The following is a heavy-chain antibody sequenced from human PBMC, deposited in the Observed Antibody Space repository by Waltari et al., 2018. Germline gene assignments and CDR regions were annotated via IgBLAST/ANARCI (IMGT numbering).Heavy chain of an antibody. V-gene: IGHV3-66*01. CDR2: IYSGGNT. Sequence: EVQLVESGGGLVQPGGSLRLSCAASGFTVSNNYMKWVRQAPGKGLEGVSLIYSGGNTYYADSGKGRFTISRDNSKNTLYRQMNSLRAEDSAVYYCARDGNGGGVWGRGTTVTVSS. D-gene: IGHD3-16*01. CDR3: ARDGNGGGV. J-gene: IGHJ6*02. CDR1: GFTVSNNY.